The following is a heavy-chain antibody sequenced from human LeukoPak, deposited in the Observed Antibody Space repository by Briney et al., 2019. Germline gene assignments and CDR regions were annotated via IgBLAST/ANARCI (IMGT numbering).Heavy chain of an antibody. D-gene: IGHD6-19*01. CDR1: GFIFSNYG. CDR2: IGYDGSNK. Sequence: PGRSLRLSCAASGFIFSNYGMHWVRQAPGKGLEWVAFIGYDGSNKYYADSVKGRFTISRDSSTKTLSLQMNSLRAEDTAVYFCAKDRTLFGSGWYVIDYWGQGTLVTVSS. V-gene: IGHV3-30*02. CDR3: AKDRTLFGSGWYVIDY. J-gene: IGHJ4*02.